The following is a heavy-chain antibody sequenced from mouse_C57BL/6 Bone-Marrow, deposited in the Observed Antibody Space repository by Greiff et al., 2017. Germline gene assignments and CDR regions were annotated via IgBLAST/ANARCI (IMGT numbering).Heavy chain of an antibody. CDR2: IDPNSGGT. V-gene: IGHV1-72*01. D-gene: IGHD1-1*01. Sequence: VQLQQPGAELEKPGASVKLSCKASGYTFTSYWMHWVKQRPGRGLEWIGRIDPNSGGTKYNEKFKSKATLTVDKPSSTAYMQLSSLTSEDSAVYYCASRYYGSSYWYFDVWGTGTTVTVSS. CDR1: GYTFTSYW. CDR3: ASRYYGSSYWYFDV. J-gene: IGHJ1*03.